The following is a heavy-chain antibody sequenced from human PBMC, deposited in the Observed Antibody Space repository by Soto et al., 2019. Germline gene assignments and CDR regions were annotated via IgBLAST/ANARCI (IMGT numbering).Heavy chain of an antibody. Sequence: EVQLLESGGGFIHRGGSLRLSCAASGFSFSSFAMNGSRQAPGKGLGWFSIIGGSAISTFYADSVKGRFTISRDTSKSTLYLQINSLRAEDTAVYYCAKTRGAMIYAISVYGMDVWGQGTTVTVSS. CDR1: GFSFSSFA. CDR3: AKTRGAMIYAISVYGMDV. J-gene: IGHJ6*02. D-gene: IGHD2-8*01. V-gene: IGHV3-23*01. CDR2: IGGSAIST.